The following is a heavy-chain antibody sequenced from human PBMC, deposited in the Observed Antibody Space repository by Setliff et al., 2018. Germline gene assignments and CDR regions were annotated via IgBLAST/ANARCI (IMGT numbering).Heavy chain of an antibody. CDR1: GYTFSSYA. CDR3: ARASRFGTTVWKGDYYMDV. CDR2: INTNTGNP. Sequence: ASVKVSCKASGYTFSSYAMGWMRQAPGQRLEWMGWINTNTGNPSYAQDFTGRLVFSLDTSASTAYLQISSLKAEDSAVYYCARASRFGTTVWKGDYYMDVWGKGTTVTVSS. D-gene: IGHD4-4*01. J-gene: IGHJ6*03. V-gene: IGHV7-4-1*02.